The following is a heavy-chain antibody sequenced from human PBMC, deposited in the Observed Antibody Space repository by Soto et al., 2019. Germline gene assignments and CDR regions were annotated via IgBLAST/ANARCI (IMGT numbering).Heavy chain of an antibody. CDR3: ARTLSGSLY. D-gene: IGHD3-10*01. Sequence: PGGSLRLSCAATGFTSGSYSMSWVRQAPGKGLEWVSSISSSSAYIYYADSVKGRFTISRDNTKNSLYLQMNSLRVEDTALYYCARTLSGSLYWGQRILVTASS. J-gene: IGHJ4*02. V-gene: IGHV3-21*01. CDR2: ISSSSAYI. CDR1: GFTSGSYS.